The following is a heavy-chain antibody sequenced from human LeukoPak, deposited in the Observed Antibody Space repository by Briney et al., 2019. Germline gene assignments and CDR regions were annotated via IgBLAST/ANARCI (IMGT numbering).Heavy chain of an antibody. CDR3: ARDWQQLVPRVNRFDP. Sequence: GGSLRLSCAASGFTFSSYSMNWVRQAPGKGLEWVSSISSSSSYIYYADSVKGRFTISRDNAKNSLYLQMNSLRAEDTAVYYCARDWQQLVPRVNRFDPWGQGTLVTVSS. J-gene: IGHJ5*02. CDR2: ISSSSSYI. V-gene: IGHV3-21*01. D-gene: IGHD6-13*01. CDR1: GFTFSSYS.